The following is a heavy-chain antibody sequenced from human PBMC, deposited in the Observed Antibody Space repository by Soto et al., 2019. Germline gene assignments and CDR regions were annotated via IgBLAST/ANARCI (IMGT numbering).Heavy chain of an antibody. CDR2: ISSSSSTI. Sequence: GGSLRLSCAASGFTFSSYSMNWVRQAPGKGLEWVSYISSSSSTIYYADSVKGRFTISRDNAKNSLYLQMNSLRAEDTAVYYCVRVPRTYGGVIVLNTWFDPWGQGTLVTVSS. D-gene: IGHD3-16*02. CDR3: VRVPRTYGGVIVLNTWFDP. J-gene: IGHJ5*02. V-gene: IGHV3-48*01. CDR1: GFTFSSYS.